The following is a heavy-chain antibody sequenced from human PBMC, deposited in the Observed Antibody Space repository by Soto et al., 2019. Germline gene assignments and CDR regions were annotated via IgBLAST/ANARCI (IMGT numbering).Heavy chain of an antibody. Sequence: SVKVSCKASGDIFDTYTINWVRQAPGQGLEWLGGVSPVLQITNSAQKFQGRLTFTADEGSRTAFLEVSSLRSEDTAVYYCARDHIKKLPGYGMDVWGQ. V-gene: IGHV1-69*10. J-gene: IGHJ6*02. CDR2: VSPVLQIT. CDR3: ARDHIKKLPGYGMDV. CDR1: GDIFDTYT. D-gene: IGHD1-20*01.